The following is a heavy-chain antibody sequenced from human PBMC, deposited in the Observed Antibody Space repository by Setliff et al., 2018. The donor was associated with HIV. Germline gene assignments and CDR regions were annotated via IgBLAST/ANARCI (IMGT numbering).Heavy chain of an antibody. D-gene: IGHD2-21*02. CDR2: IFPGDSKM. J-gene: IGHJ4*02. Sequence: PGESLKISCKGSGYRFTSYWIAWVRQKPGKGLEWMGIIFPGDSKMRYSPAFQGRVTLSADKSISTAYLQWSSLQTSASGMYYCARGIAALTASFDSWGQGSLVTVSS. V-gene: IGHV5-51*01. CDR1: GYRFTSYW. CDR3: ARGIAALTASFDS.